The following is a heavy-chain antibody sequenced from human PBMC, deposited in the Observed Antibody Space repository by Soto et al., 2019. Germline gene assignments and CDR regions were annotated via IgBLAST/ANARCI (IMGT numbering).Heavy chain of an antibody. D-gene: IGHD3-22*01. CDR3: ARLVVTTARDAFDI. J-gene: IGHJ3*02. Sequence: QVQLQESGPGLVKPSETLSLTCTVSGGSISSYYWSWIRQPPGKGLEWIGYIYYSGSTNHNPSLKSRVTISVDTSKNQFSLKVSSVTAADTAVYYCARLVVTTARDAFDIWGQGTMVTVSS. V-gene: IGHV4-59*01. CDR2: IYYSGST. CDR1: GGSISSYY.